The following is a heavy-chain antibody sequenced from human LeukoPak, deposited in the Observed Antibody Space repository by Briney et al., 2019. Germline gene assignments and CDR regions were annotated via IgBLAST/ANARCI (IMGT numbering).Heavy chain of an antibody. D-gene: IGHD3-22*01. CDR3: ARDLDYYDSSGWLY. V-gene: IGHV1-2*02. CDR1: GFTFSGYY. CDR2: INPNSGGT. J-gene: IGHJ4*02. Sequence: ASVKVSCKASGFTFSGYYMHWVRQAPGQGFEWMGWINPNSGGTNFAQKFQGRVTMTRDTSISTAYMELSRLRSDDTAVYYCARDLDYYDSSGWLYWGQGTLVTVSS.